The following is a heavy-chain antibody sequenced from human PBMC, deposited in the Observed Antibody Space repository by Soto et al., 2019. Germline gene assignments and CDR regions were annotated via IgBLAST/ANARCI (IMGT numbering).Heavy chain of an antibody. V-gene: IGHV3-30-3*01. Sequence: GGSLRLSCAASGFLFNTYAMHWVRQAPGKGLEWVAVISYDGSSTYYADSVKGRFTISRDNSKSTLYLQMNSLRTEDTAVYYCARPGSGYEILAGRYFYYYHAMDVWGQGTTVTVSS. CDR2: ISYDGSST. D-gene: IGHD3-16*02. J-gene: IGHJ6*02. CDR3: ARPGSGYEILAGRYFYYYHAMDV. CDR1: GFLFNTYA.